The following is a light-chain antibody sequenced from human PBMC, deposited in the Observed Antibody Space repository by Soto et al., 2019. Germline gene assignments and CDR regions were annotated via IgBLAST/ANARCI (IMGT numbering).Light chain of an antibody. CDR2: SNN. CDR1: SSNIGSNT. J-gene: IGLJ2*01. Sequence: QAVVTQPPSASGTPGQRVTISCSGSSSNIGSNTVNWYQQLPGTAPKLLIYSNNQRPSGVPDRFSGSKSGTSASLAISGLQSEDEADYHCTTWDDSLNGPVFGGGTKADRP. V-gene: IGLV1-44*01. CDR3: TTWDDSLNGPV.